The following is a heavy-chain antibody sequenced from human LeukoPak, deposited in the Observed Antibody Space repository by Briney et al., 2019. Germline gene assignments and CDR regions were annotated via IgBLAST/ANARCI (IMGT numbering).Heavy chain of an antibody. V-gene: IGHV3-33*01. D-gene: IGHD5-12*01. J-gene: IGHJ4*02. CDR1: GFIFSNHG. CDR3: GRLRAFYFDY. Sequence: GGSLRLSCTASGFIFSNHGMLWVRQAPGKGLERVAVIWYDGSDKFYADSVKGRFTISRDNSKNTLYLQMNSLRAEDTAVYYCGRLRAFYFDYWGLGTLVTVSS. CDR2: IWYDGSDK.